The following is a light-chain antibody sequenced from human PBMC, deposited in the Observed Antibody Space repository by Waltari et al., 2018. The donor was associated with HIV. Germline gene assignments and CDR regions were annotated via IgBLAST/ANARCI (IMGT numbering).Light chain of an antibody. J-gene: IGLJ2*01. Sequence: QTVVIPEPSVTVPLGGTVTLTCSSSAGAVTSGSYPNWFQKPEQAPRAPFHAATKMHSSTPGRFSGCLLGDRAALIILGVQTEDEADYYCLLYYGGPRPHLVFGGGTKLFVL. V-gene: IGLV7-43*01. CDR3: LLYYGGPRPHLV. CDR1: AGAVTSGSY. CDR2: AAT.